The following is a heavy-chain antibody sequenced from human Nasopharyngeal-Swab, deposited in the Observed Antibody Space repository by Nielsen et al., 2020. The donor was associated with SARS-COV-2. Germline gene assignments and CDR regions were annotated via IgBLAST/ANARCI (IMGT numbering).Heavy chain of an antibody. D-gene: IGHD5-12*01. CDR2: ISHSGST. J-gene: IGHJ4*02. V-gene: IGHV4-34*01. Sequence: SETLSLTCAVYGGSFSGYYWSWIRQPPGKGLEWIGEISHSGSTNYNPSLKSRVTISVDTSKNQFSLKLSSVIAADTAVYYCASVRGYSGYDLGIFDYWGQGTLVTVSS. CDR1: GGSFSGYY. CDR3: ASVRGYSGYDLGIFDY.